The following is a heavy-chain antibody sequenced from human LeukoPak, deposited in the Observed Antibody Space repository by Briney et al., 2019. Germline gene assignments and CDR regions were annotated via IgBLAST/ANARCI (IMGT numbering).Heavy chain of an antibody. D-gene: IGHD6-19*01. CDR2: IYSGGST. V-gene: IGHV3-66*01. Sequence: GGSLRLSCAASGFTVSSNYMSWVRQAPGQGLEWVSVIYSGGSTYYADSVKGRFTISIDNSKNTLYLQMNSLRAEDTAVYYCASAGYSSGWYYFDYWGQGTLVTVSS. CDR1: GFTVSSNY. CDR3: ASAGYSSGWYYFDY. J-gene: IGHJ4*02.